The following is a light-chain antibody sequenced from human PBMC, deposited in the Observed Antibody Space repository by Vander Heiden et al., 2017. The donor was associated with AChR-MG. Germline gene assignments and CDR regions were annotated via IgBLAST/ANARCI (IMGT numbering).Light chain of an antibody. CDR1: QSISTY. Sequence: DIQMTQSPSSLSASVGDSVTITCRASQSISTYLNWYQQKPGKAPNLLITLATRLQTGVPLRFSGSGSGTDFTLTISTLQPEDFATYFCHESDFIRLTFGHGTRVDIK. V-gene: IGKV1-39*01. CDR2: LAT. J-gene: IGKJ3*01. CDR3: HESDFIRLT.